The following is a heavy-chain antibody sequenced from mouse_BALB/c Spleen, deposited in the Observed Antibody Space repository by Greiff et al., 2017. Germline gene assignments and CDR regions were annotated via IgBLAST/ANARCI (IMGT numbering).Heavy chain of an antibody. CDR2: ILPGSGST. Sequence: VQLQQSGAELMKPGASVKISCKATGYTFSSYWIEWVKQRPGHGLEWIGEILPGSGSTNYNEKFKGKATFTADTSSNTAYMQLSSLTSEDSAVYCGTRAEYGNYLDYGGEGTTLTFS. D-gene: IGHD2-1*01. J-gene: IGHJ2*01. V-gene: IGHV1-9*01. CDR1: GYTFSSYW. CDR3: TRAEYGNYLDY.